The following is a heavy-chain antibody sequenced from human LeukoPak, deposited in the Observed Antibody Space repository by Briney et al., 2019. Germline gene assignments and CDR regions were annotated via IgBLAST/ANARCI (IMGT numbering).Heavy chain of an antibody. J-gene: IGHJ5*02. V-gene: IGHV3-30*03. CDR3: ARRWLMGATSWFDP. Sequence: QAGGSLRLSCAASGFTFSSYGMHWVRQAPGKGLEWVAVISYDGSNKYYADSVKGRFTISRDNSKNTLYLQMNSLRAEDTAVYYCARRWLMGATSWFDPWGQGTLVTVSS. CDR2: ISYDGSNK. D-gene: IGHD1-26*01. CDR1: GFTFSSYG.